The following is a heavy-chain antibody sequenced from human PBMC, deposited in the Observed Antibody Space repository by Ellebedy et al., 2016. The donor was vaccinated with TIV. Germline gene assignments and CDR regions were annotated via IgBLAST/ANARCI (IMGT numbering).Heavy chain of an antibody. D-gene: IGHD3-10*01. V-gene: IGHV3-74*01. CDR3: ARNGIGELLFYYGMDV. Sequence: PGGSLRLSCAASGFTVSSHWMHWVRHAPGKGLVWVSRINTDGSSPTYADSVKGRFTIYRDNAKNTVYLQMNSLRVEDTAVYYCARNGIGELLFYYGMDVWGQGTAVTVAS. CDR1: GFTVSSHW. J-gene: IGHJ6*02. CDR2: INTDGSSP.